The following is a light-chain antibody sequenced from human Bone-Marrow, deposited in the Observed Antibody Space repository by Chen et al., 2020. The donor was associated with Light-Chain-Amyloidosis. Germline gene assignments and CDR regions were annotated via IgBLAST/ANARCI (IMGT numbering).Light chain of an antibody. V-gene: IGLV3-21*02. J-gene: IGLJ3*02. Sequence: SYVLPQPSSVSVAPGQTATIACGGNNIGSTSVHWYQQTPGQAPLLVVYDDSDRPSGIPERLSGSNSGITATLTISRVEAGDEADYYCQVWDRSSDRPVFGGGTKLTVL. CDR1: NIGSTS. CDR2: DDS. CDR3: QVWDRSSDRPV.